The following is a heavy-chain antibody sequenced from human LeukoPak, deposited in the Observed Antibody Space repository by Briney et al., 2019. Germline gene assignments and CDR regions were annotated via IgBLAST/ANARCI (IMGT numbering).Heavy chain of an antibody. CDR3: AKGPREAVAGYHYYYYYMDV. J-gene: IGHJ6*03. Sequence: GGSLRLSCAASAFTFSSYAMKWVRQAPGKGLEWGSAISGSGGSTYYADSVKGRFTISRDNPKDKLYLKMNSMRAEDTAVYYCAKGPREAVAGYHYYYYYMDVWGKGTTVTVSS. D-gene: IGHD6-19*01. CDR1: AFTFSSYA. V-gene: IGHV3-23*01. CDR2: ISGSGGST.